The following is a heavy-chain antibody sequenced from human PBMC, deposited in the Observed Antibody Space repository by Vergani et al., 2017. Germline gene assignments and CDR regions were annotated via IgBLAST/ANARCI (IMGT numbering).Heavy chain of an antibody. J-gene: IGHJ6*03. V-gene: IGHV1-2*04. CDR2: INPNSGGT. Sequence: QVQLVQSGAEVKKPGASVKVSCKASGYTFTGYYMHWVRQAPGQGLEWMGWINPNSGGTNYAQKFQGWVTMTRDTSISTAYMELSRLRSDDTAVYYCARGDDFWSGYYGFYYYYMDVWGKGTTVTVSS. CDR3: ARGDDFWSGYYGFYYYYMDV. CDR1: GYTFTGYY. D-gene: IGHD3-3*01.